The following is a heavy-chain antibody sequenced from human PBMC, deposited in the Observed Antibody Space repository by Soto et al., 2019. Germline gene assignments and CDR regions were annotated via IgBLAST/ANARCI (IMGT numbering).Heavy chain of an antibody. CDR2: ISYDGSNK. CDR3: AKDYRRGSGYYYGMDV. J-gene: IGHJ6*01. Sequence: QVQLVESGGGVVQPGRSLRLSCAASGFTFSSYGMHWVRQAPGKGLEWVAVISYDGSNKYYADSVKGRFTISRDNSKNTLYLQMNSLRAEDTAVYYCAKDYRRGSGYYYGMDVW. V-gene: IGHV3-30*18. D-gene: IGHD3-10*01. CDR1: GFTFSSYG.